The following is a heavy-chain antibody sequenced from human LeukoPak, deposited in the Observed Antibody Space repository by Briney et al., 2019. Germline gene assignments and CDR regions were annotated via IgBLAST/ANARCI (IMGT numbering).Heavy chain of an antibody. J-gene: IGHJ2*01. CDR3: ARDRRGYYYDSSGSTYFDL. D-gene: IGHD3-22*01. V-gene: IGHV3-48*04. CDR1: GFTFSSYG. CDR2: ISSSGSTI. Sequence: PGGSLRLSCAASGFTFSSYGMHWVRQAPGKGLEWVSYISSSGSTIYYADSVKGRFTISRDNAKNSLYLQMNSLRAEDTAVYYCARDRRGYYYDSSGSTYFDLWGRGTLVTVSS.